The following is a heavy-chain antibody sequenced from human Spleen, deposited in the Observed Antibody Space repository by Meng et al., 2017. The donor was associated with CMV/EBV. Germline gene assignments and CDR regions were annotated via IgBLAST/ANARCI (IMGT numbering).Heavy chain of an antibody. V-gene: IGHV4-39*07. CDR1: GGSISSGNYY. Sequence: SETLSLTCTVSGGSISSGNYYWGWIRQPPGKGLEWIGSMYYSGSTYYNPSLKSRVTRSVDTSKNQFSLKLSSVTAADTAVYYCARDNRPMEDNWFDPWGQGTLVTVSS. CDR2: MYYSGST. J-gene: IGHJ5*02. CDR3: ARDNRPMEDNWFDP. D-gene: IGHD2/OR15-2a*01.